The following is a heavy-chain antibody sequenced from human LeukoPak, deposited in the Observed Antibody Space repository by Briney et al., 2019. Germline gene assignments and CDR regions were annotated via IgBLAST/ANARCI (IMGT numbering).Heavy chain of an antibody. CDR2: IIPTFGTA. Sequence: ASVKVSCKASGGTFSSYAISWVRQAPGQGLEWMGGIIPTFGTANYAQKFQGRVTITADESTSTAYMELSSLRSEDTAVYYCARGGLRERMSERRFGSSVEMATISYYYYMDVWGKGTTVTISS. D-gene: IGHD5-24*01. J-gene: IGHJ6*03. V-gene: IGHV1-69*13. CDR3: ARGGLRERMSERRFGSSVEMATISYYYYMDV. CDR1: GGTFSSYA.